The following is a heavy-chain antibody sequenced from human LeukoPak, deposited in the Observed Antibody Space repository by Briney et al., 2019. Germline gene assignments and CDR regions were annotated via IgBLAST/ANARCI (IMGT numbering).Heavy chain of an antibody. CDR3: ARDGRKWLPEYSFDY. D-gene: IGHD6-19*01. CDR1: GFTFSSYA. J-gene: IGHJ4*02. Sequence: PGRSLRLSCAASGFTFSSYAMHWVRQAPGKGLEWVAVISYDGSNKYCADSVKGRFTISRDNSKNTLYLQMNSLGDEDTAVYYCARDGRKWLPEYSFDYWGQGTLVTVSS. CDR2: ISYDGSNK. V-gene: IGHV3-30-3*01.